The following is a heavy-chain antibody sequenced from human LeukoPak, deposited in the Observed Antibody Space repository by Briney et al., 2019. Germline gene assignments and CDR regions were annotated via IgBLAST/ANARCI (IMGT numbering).Heavy chain of an antibody. Sequence: GGSLRLSCAASGFTFSSYSMSWVRQAPGKGLEWVSSISSSSSYIYYADSVKGRFTIPRDNAKNSLYLQMNSLRAEDTAVYYCARESGNYGLDYWGQGTLVTVSS. D-gene: IGHD1-26*01. CDR1: GFTFSSYS. V-gene: IGHV3-21*01. CDR2: ISSSSSYI. J-gene: IGHJ4*02. CDR3: ARESGNYGLDY.